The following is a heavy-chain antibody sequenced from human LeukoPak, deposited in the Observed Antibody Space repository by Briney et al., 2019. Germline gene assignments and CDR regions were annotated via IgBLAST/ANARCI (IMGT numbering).Heavy chain of an antibody. CDR1: GFTFSSYS. V-gene: IGHV3-21*01. Sequence: GGSLRLSCAASGFTFSSYSMNWVRQAPGKGLEWVSSISSSSSYIYYADSVKGRFTISRDNAKNSLYLQMNSLRAEDTAVYYCASLAVAGTSNYYYGMDVWGQGTTVTVSS. J-gene: IGHJ6*02. CDR2: ISSSSSYI. CDR3: ASLAVAGTSNYYYGMDV. D-gene: IGHD6-19*01.